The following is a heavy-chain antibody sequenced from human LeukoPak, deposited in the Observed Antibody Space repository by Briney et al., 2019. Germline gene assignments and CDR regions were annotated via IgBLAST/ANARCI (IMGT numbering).Heavy chain of an antibody. D-gene: IGHD2-2*02. CDR1: GGSISSGGYY. CDR3: ARAHRHPDIVVVPAAIVFDY. V-gene: IGHV4-31*03. Sequence: PSQTLSLTCTVSGGSISSGGYYWSWIRQHPGKGLEWIGYIYYSGSTYYIPSLKSRVTISVDTSKNQFSLKLSSVTAADTAVYYCARAHRHPDIVVVPAAIVFDYWGQGTLVTDSS. CDR2: IYYSGST. J-gene: IGHJ4*02.